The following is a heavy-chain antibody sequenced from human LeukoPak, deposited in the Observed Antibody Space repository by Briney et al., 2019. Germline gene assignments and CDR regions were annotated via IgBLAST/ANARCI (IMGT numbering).Heavy chain of an antibody. CDR1: GGPISSSSYY. Sequence: PSETLSLTCTVPGGPISSSSYYWGWIRQPPGKGLEWIGSIYYSGSTYYNPSLKSRVTISVDTSKNQFSLKLSSVTAADTAVYYCARQWLGPSPWFDPWGQGTLVTVSS. CDR2: IYYSGST. D-gene: IGHD6-19*01. CDR3: ARQWLGPSPWFDP. V-gene: IGHV4-39*01. J-gene: IGHJ5*02.